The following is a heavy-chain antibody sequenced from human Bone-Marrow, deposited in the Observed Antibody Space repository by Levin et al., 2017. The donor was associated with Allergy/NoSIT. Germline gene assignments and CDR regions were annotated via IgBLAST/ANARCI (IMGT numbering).Heavy chain of an antibody. CDR2: IWYDGSNK. D-gene: IGHD6-13*01. J-gene: IGHJ6*02. CDR3: AREAAAAGTISYYGMDV. V-gene: IGHV3-33*01. CDR1: GFTFSSYG. Sequence: GESLKISCAASGFTFSSYGMHWVRQAPGKGLEWVAVIWYDGSNKYYADSVKGRFTISRDNSKNTLYLQMNSLRAEDTAVYYCAREAAAAGTISYYGMDVWGQGTTVTVSS.